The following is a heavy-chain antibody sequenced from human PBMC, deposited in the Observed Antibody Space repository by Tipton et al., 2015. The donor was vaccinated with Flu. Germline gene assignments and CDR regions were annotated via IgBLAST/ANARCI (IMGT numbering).Heavy chain of an antibody. Sequence: TLSLTCTVSGYPISSGYNWGWIRQPPGKGLEWIGNIFHSGNTYYNPSLKSRVTISVDKSKNQFSLNLSSVTAADTAMYYCARDKGGGTYTFDAWGQGTMVTVSS. J-gene: IGHJ3*01. CDR1: GYPISSGYN. D-gene: IGHD1-1*01. V-gene: IGHV4-38-2*02. CDR2: IFHSGNT. CDR3: ARDKGGGTYTFDA.